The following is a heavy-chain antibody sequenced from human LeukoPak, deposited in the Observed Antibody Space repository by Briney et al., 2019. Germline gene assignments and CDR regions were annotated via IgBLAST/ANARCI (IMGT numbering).Heavy chain of an antibody. J-gene: IGHJ4*02. CDR1: GFTFSSYA. D-gene: IGHD5-24*01. CDR3: AKLDGYTNIDY. CDR2: ISYDGSNK. Sequence: GGSLRLSCAASGFTFSSYAMHWVRQAPGKGLEWVAVISYDGSNKYYADSVKGRFTISRDNSKNTLYLQMNSLRAEDTAVYYCAKLDGYTNIDYWGQGTLVTVSS. V-gene: IGHV3-30-3*02.